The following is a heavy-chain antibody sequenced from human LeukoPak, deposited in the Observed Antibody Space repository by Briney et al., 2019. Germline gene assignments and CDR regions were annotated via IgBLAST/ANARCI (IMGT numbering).Heavy chain of an antibody. CDR2: IYFSGNI. Sequence: PGETLTLTCTVSGGFISGYYWSWIRQPAGKGLEWIGRIYFSGNINYKASLKSRITISIDASNNKFSMKLSSVTAADTAVYYCARAHYSSGWYADYYFDYWGQGILVTVSS. CDR3: ARAHYSSGWYADYYFDY. V-gene: IGHV4-4*07. D-gene: IGHD6-19*01. CDR1: GGFISGYY. J-gene: IGHJ4*02.